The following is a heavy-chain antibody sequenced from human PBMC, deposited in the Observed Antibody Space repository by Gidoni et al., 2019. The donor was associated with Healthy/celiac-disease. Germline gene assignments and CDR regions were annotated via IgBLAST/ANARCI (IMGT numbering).Heavy chain of an antibody. CDR2: IYWDDDK. CDR1: GLSLSPSGVG. V-gene: IGHV2-5*02. D-gene: IGHD4-17*01. J-gene: IGHJ4*02. CDR3: AHSEFGIYGDPTFVL. Sequence: QITLKESGPTLVKPTQPLTLTCTFSGLSLSPSGVGVGWIRQPPGKALEWLALIYWDDDKRYSPSLKRRLTITKDTSKNQVVLTMTNMDPVDTATYYCAHSEFGIYGDPTFVLWGQGTLVTVSS.